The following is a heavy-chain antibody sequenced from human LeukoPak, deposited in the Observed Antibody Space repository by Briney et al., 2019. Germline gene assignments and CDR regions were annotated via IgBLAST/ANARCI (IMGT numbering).Heavy chain of an antibody. J-gene: IGHJ3*02. CDR3: ARDPYDSSELNAFDI. CDR1: AYTFTGYY. D-gene: IGHD3-22*01. V-gene: IGHV1-2*02. CDR2: INPNSGGT. Sequence: GASVRVSCKASAYTFTGYYMHWVRQAPGQGLEWMGWINPNSGGTNYAQKFQGRVTMTRDTSISTAYMELSRLRSDDTAVYYCARDPYDSSELNAFDIWGQGTMVTVSS.